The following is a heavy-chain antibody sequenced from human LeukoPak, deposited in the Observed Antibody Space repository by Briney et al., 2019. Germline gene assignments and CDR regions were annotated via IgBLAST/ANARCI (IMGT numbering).Heavy chain of an antibody. CDR1: GFTFSIYT. V-gene: IGHV3-21*01. D-gene: IGHD1-26*01. J-gene: IGHJ3*02. CDR3: ARDPTSSWETAFDI. CDR2: IDSSISYI. Sequence: GGSLRLSCAASGFTFSIYTMNWVRQAPGKGLEWVSSIDSSISYIYYADSVKGRSTISRDNAKNSLYLQMNSLRAEDTAVYYCARDPTSSWETAFDIWGQGTMVTVSS.